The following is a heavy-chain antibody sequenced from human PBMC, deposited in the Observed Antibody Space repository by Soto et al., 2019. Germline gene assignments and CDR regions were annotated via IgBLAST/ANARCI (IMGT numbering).Heavy chain of an antibody. CDR1: GGSISSYY. CDR3: ARHIGGTDPDFDY. Sequence: SETLSLTCTVSGGSISSYYWSWIRQPPGKGLEWIGYIYYSGSTNYNPSLKSRVTISVDTSKNQFSLKLSSVTAADTAVYYCARHIGGTDPDFDYWGQGTLVTVSS. V-gene: IGHV4-59*08. J-gene: IGHJ4*02. D-gene: IGHD3-16*01. CDR2: IYYSGST.